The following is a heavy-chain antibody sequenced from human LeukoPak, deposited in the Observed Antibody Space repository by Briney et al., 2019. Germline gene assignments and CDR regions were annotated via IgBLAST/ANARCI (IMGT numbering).Heavy chain of an antibody. Sequence: GGSLRLSCAASGSTFSSYWMSWVRQAPGKGLEWVANIKQDGSEKYYVDSVKGRFTISRDNAKNSLYLQMNSLRSEDTAVYYCAGGYYPLDYWGQGTLVTVSS. D-gene: IGHD3-22*01. CDR2: IKQDGSEK. CDR3: AGGYYPLDY. CDR1: GSTFSSYW. V-gene: IGHV3-7*01. J-gene: IGHJ4*02.